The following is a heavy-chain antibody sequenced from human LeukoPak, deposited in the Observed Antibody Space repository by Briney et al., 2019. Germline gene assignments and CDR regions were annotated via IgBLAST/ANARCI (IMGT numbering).Heavy chain of an antibody. D-gene: IGHD3-9*01. Sequence: SETLSLTCTVSGGSISSYYWSSIRQPAGKGLEWIGRIYISGSTNYNPPLKSRVIMSVDTSKNQFSLKLSSVTAADTAVYYCARYRAGYYYFDYWGQGTLVTVSS. CDR1: GGSISSYY. CDR2: IYISGST. V-gene: IGHV4-59*10. CDR3: ARYRAGYYYFDY. J-gene: IGHJ4*02.